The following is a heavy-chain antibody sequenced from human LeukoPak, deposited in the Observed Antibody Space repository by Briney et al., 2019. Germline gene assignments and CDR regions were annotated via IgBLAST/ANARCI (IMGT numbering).Heavy chain of an antibody. V-gene: IGHV3-11*01. J-gene: IGHJ4*02. CDR3: ARAQVVILYYFDY. CDR1: GFTFSDYY. Sequence: GGSLRLSCAASGFTFSDYYMSWIRQAPGKGLEWVSYISSSSSTIYYADSVKGRFTISRDNAKNSLYLQMNSLRAEDTAVYYCARAQVVILYYFDYWGQGTLVTVSS. CDR2: ISSSSSTI. D-gene: IGHD3-22*01.